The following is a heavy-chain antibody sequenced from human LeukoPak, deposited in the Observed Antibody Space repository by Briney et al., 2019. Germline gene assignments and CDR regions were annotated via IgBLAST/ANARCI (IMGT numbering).Heavy chain of an antibody. J-gene: IGHJ4*02. CDR2: IYYSGST. V-gene: IGHV4-39*07. CDR1: GGSIGSSSYY. D-gene: IGHD2/OR15-2a*01. CDR3: ARGILGVD. Sequence: SETLSLTCTVSGGSIGSSSYYWGWIRQPPGKGLEWIGSIYYSGSTYYNPSLKSRVTISVDTSKNQFSLKLSSVTAADTAVYYCARGILGVDWGQGTLVTVSS.